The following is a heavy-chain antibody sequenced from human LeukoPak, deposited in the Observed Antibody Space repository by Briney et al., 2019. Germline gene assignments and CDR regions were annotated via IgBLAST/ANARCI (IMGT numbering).Heavy chain of an antibody. V-gene: IGHV3-74*01. Sequence: TGGSLRLSCAASGSTFSSYWMHWVRQGPGKGLVWVARITSDGGRTRYADSVKGRFTISRDNAKNTLFLQMNSLRVEDTAVYYCARCGGDCYLFGMDVWGQGTTVTVSS. CDR2: ITSDGGRT. J-gene: IGHJ6*02. D-gene: IGHD2-21*01. CDR3: ARCGGDCYLFGMDV. CDR1: GSTFSSYW.